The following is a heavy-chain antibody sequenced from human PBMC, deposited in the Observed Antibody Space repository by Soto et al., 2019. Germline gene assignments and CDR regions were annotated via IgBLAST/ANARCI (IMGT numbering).Heavy chain of an antibody. V-gene: IGHV1-46*01. CDR2: INPLPTSGST. CDR3: ARDLAAAAY. CDR1: GYIFTNYY. Sequence: QVQLVQSGAEVKKPGASVKVSCKASGYIFTNYYIHWVRQAPGQGLEWMAIINPLPTSGSTNYAQKFKGRVTVTRDTSTSTVYLELSSLRSDDTAVYSCARDLAAAAYWGQGTLVTVSS. D-gene: IGHD6-13*01. J-gene: IGHJ4*02.